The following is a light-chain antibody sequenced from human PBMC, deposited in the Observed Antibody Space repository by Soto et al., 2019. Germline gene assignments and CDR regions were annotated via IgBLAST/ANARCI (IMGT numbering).Light chain of an antibody. Sequence: QSVMSQPAAVSGSPGQSITISCTGTSSDGGGYNYVSWYQQQSGKAPKLMIHEVSNRPSGVSNRFSGSKSGNTASLTISGLQAEDEADYYCSSSTSRRAYVFGIGTKVTVL. CDR3: SSSTSRRAYV. J-gene: IGLJ1*01. CDR1: SSDGGGYNY. CDR2: EVS. V-gene: IGLV2-14*01.